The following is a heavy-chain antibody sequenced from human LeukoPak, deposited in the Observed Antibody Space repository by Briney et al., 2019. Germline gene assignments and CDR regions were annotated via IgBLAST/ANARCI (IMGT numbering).Heavy chain of an antibody. CDR1: GYTFTSYN. V-gene: IGHV1-46*01. CDR2: INPSDGST. Sequence: AASVKVSCKASGYTFTSYNIHWVRQAPGQGLEWMGIINPSDGSTSYEQKFQGRVTMTRDTSTSTVYMELRSLRSEDTAVYYCARDQEGFDYWGQGTLVTVSS. CDR3: ARDQEGFDY. J-gene: IGHJ4*02.